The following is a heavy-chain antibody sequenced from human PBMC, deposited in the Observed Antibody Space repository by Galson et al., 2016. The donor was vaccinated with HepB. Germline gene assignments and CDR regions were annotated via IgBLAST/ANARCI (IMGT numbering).Heavy chain of an antibody. J-gene: IGHJ6*02. V-gene: IGHV3-15*01. CDR1: GFTFSSYW. CDR3: TTARYCTSTSCWLSRKTPYYYYGMDV. Sequence: SLRLSCAASGFTFSSYWMVWVRQAPGEGLEWVGHIKSRTDGGKPDYPAPVKGRFSSSSADSNTTLFLQMNSLTTEDTAVYYCTTARYCTSTSCWLSRKTPYYYYGMDVWGQGTTVTVSS. CDR2: IKSRTDGGKP. D-gene: IGHD2-2*01.